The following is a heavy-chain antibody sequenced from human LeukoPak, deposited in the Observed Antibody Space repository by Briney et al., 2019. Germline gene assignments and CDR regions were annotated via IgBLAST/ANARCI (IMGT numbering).Heavy chain of an antibody. CDR2: TYYRSKWYN. Sequence: SQTLSLTCAISGDSVSSNSAAWNWIRQSPSRGLEWLGRTYYRSKWYNDCAVSVKSRITINPDTSKNQFSLQLNSVTPEDTAVYYCARDRPLVDIVGNYYYYYGMDVWGQGTTVTVSS. J-gene: IGHJ6*02. V-gene: IGHV6-1*01. CDR1: GDSVSSNSAA. D-gene: IGHD5-12*01. CDR3: ARDRPLVDIVGNYYYYYGMDV.